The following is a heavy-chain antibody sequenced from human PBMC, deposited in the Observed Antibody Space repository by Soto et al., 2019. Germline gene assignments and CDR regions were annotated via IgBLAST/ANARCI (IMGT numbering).Heavy chain of an antibody. J-gene: IGHJ4*02. CDR3: ARYSSSWYPSNY. CDR1: GGSVSSGSYY. D-gene: IGHD6-13*01. CDR2: IYYSGST. V-gene: IGHV4-61*01. Sequence: PSETLSLTCTVSGGSVSSGSYYWSWIQQPPGKGLEWIGYIYYSGSTNYNPSLKSRVTISVDTSKNQFSLKLNSVTAADTAVYYCARYSSSWYPSNYWGQGTLVTVS.